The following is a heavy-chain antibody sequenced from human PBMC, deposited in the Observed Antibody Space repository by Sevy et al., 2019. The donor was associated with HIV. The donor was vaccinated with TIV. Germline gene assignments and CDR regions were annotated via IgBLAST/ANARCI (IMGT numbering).Heavy chain of an antibody. J-gene: IGHJ3*01. D-gene: IGHD3-9*01. Sequence: SETLSLTCTVPGYSISSGYLWGWIRQPPGKGLEWIGSVDHTGNTYYNPSLKSRVTTSVDTSKNQFSLRLSSVTAADTAVYYCANFGRLLIINGDAFDVWGQGTMVTVSS. CDR2: VDHTGNT. V-gene: IGHV4-38-2*02. CDR1: GYSISSGYL. CDR3: ANFGRLLIINGDAFDV.